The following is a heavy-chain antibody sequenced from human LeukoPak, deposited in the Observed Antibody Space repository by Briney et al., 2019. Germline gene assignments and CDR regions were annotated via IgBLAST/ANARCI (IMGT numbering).Heavy chain of an antibody. J-gene: IGHJ4*02. CDR2: IKQDGSEK. Sequence: GGSLRLSCAASGFTFSSYWMSWVRQAPGKGLEWVANIKQDGSEKYYVDSVKGRFTISRDNAKNSLYLQMNSLRAEDTAVHYCASSVEDIVVVPAGYWGQGTLVTVSS. CDR1: GFTFSSYW. D-gene: IGHD2-2*01. CDR3: ASSVEDIVVVPAGY. V-gene: IGHV3-7*01.